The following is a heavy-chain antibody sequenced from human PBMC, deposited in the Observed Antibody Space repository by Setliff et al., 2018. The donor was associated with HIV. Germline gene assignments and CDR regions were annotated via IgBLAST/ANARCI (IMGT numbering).Heavy chain of an antibody. V-gene: IGHV1-18*01. CDR2: ISAYNGDT. CDR1: GYTFTSYG. J-gene: IGHJ4*02. Sequence: ASVKVSCKASGYTFTSYGISWVRQAPGQGLEWMGWISAYNGDTNYAQKFQGRVTMTTDTSTSTAYMELRSLRSDDTAVYYCASSLGYSYGLYLDYWGQGTLVTVSS. CDR3: ASSLGYSYGLYLDY. D-gene: IGHD5-18*01.